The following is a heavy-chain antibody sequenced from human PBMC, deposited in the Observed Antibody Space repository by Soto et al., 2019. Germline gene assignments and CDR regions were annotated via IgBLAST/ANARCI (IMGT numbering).Heavy chain of an antibody. J-gene: IGHJ5*01. CDR1: GYTFASYA. D-gene: IGHD3-10*01. V-gene: IGHV1-18*01. CDR3: ARGVGSGSYYNQYNWFDP. CDR2: ISAYNGNT. Sequence: ASVKVSCKASGYTFASYAISWMRQAPGQGLEWMGWISAYNGNTNYAQKLQGRVTMTTDTSTSTAYMELRSLRSDDTAVYYCARGVGSGSYYNQYNWFDPWGQGTTVTVSS.